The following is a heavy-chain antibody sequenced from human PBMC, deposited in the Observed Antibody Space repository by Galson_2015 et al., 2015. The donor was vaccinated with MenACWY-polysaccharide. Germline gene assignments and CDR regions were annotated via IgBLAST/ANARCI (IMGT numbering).Heavy chain of an antibody. CDR2: IFYTGST. CDR1: GGSVKNSD. CDR3: ARGRALTDY. Sequence: LSLTCSLSGGSVKNSDWSWFRQPPGKGLEWIGYIFYTGSTTYNPSLKSRVTISIGASESHFSLNLTSVTAADTAVYYCARGRALTDYWGQGTLVTVSS. J-gene: IGHJ4*02. V-gene: IGHV4-59*02.